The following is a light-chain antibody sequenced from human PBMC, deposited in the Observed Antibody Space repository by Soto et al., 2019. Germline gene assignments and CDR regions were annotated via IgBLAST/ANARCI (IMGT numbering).Light chain of an antibody. J-gene: IGLJ3*02. Sequence: QSALTQPASVSGSPGQSITISCTGTSSDVGGYNYVSWYQHHPGKAPKLMIYEVSKRPSGVSNRFSGSKSVNTASLTISGLQAEDEADYYCSSYTSSSTLVFGGGTKLTVL. CDR2: EVS. CDR1: SSDVGGYNY. CDR3: SSYTSSSTLV. V-gene: IGLV2-14*01.